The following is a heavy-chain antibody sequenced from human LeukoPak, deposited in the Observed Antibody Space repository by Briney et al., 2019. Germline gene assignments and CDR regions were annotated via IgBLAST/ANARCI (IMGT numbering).Heavy chain of an antibody. CDR2: IKKDGSEK. CDR3: ARDLSGVTGYTYGRGIDY. J-gene: IGHJ4*02. V-gene: IGHV3-7*01. CDR1: GFTFSSYW. D-gene: IGHD5-18*01. Sequence: GGSLRLSCAASGFTFSSYWMSWVRQAPGKGLEWVANIKKDGSEKYYVDSVKGRFTISRDNAKTSLYLQMNSLRAKDTAVYYCARDLSGVTGYTYGRGIDYWGQGTLVTVSS.